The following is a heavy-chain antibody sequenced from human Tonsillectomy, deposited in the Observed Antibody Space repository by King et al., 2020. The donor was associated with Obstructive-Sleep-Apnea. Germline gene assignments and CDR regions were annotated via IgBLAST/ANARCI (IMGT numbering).Heavy chain of an antibody. D-gene: IGHD6-19*01. CDR3: ARQQSYYYGMDV. V-gene: IGHV5-51*01. CDR2: IFPADSDT. Sequence: EDQLVQSGTEVKKPGESLTISCKDSGYSFTSYWIGWVRQLPGKGLEWMGIIFPADSDTRYNPSFQGRVTISADKSISTAYLQWSSLKASDTAMYYYARQQSYYYGMDVWGQGTTVTVSS. J-gene: IGHJ6*02. CDR1: GYSFTSYW.